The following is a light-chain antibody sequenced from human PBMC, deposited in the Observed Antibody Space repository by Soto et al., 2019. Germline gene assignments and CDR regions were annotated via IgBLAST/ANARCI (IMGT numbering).Light chain of an antibody. J-gene: IGLJ3*02. V-gene: IGLV2-14*01. CDR1: SSDVGAYNY. Sequence: QSALTQPASVSGSPGQSITISCTGTSSDVGAYNYVSWYQQHPGKAPKLMISGVSNRPSGVSNRFSGSKSGNTASLTISGLQADDEADYYCSSYTGSSTPWVFGGGTNLTVL. CDR2: GVS. CDR3: SSYTGSSTPWV.